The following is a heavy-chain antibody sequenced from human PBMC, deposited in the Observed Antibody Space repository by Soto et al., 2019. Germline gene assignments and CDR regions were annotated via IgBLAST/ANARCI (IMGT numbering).Heavy chain of an antibody. J-gene: IGHJ4*02. Sequence: GGSLRVSCAASGFTFSSYAMSWVRQAPGKGLEWVSAISGSGGSTYYADSVKGRFTISRDNSKNTLYLQMNSLRAEDTAVYYCAKRDWSSWLPFDYWGQGTLVTVSS. CDR1: GFTFSSYA. CDR2: ISGSGGST. V-gene: IGHV3-23*01. D-gene: IGHD6-13*01. CDR3: AKRDWSSWLPFDY.